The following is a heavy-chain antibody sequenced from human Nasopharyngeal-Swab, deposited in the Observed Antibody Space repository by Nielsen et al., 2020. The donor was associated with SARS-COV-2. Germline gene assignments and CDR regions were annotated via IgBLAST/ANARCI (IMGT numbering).Heavy chain of an antibody. Sequence: SETLSLTCTVSGGSISSYYWSWIRQPPGKGLEWIGYIYYSGSTNYNPSLKSRVTISVDTSKNQFSLKLSSATAADTAVYYCARHGVIAVTYYYYYYMDVWGKGTTVTVSS. CDR3: ARHGVIAVTYYYYYYMDV. CDR1: GGSISSYY. D-gene: IGHD6-19*01. J-gene: IGHJ6*03. V-gene: IGHV4-59*08. CDR2: IYYSGST.